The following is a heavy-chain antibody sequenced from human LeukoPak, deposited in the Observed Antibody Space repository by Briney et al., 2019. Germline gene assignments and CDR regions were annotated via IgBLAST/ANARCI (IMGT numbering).Heavy chain of an antibody. Sequence: ASVKVSCKASGYTFTSYYMHWVRQAPGQGLEWMGIINPSGGSTSYAQKFQGRVTMTRDTSTSTVYMELSSLRSEDTAVYYCARGRYYYGSGSIDFDYWGQRTLVTVSS. V-gene: IGHV1-46*01. CDR2: INPSGGST. CDR3: ARGRYYYGSGSIDFDY. D-gene: IGHD3-10*01. J-gene: IGHJ4*02. CDR1: GYTFTSYY.